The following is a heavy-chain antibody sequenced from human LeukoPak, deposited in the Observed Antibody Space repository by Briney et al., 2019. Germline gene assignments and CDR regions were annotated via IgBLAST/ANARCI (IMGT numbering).Heavy chain of an antibody. J-gene: IGHJ6*02. D-gene: IGHD3-16*01. V-gene: IGHV1-69*01. CDR2: IIPMFGAP. CDR3: ARDAGGTYRSYYALHV. Sequence: SVKVSCKASGDSFSNYGFSWVRQAPGQGLEWMGGIIPMFGAPNYAQRFKGRVTITAGAFTSTVYMELSSLTSDDTAVYYRARDAGGTYRSYYALHVWGQGTTVTVS. CDR1: GDSFSNYG.